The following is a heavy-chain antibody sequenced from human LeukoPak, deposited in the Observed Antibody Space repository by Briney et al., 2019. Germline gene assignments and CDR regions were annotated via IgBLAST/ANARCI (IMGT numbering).Heavy chain of an antibody. V-gene: IGHV3-74*01. J-gene: IGHJ4*02. CDR1: EFTFSAYW. Sequence: PGGSLTLSCAASEFTFSAYWMHWVRQVPGKGLVWVSRIHREGTTTIYADSVKGRFTISRDNGKNTLYLHMNSLRADDTAVYYCARDSDWLLFDYWGQGTLITVSS. CDR3: ARDSDWLLFDY. D-gene: IGHD3-9*01. CDR2: IHREGTTT.